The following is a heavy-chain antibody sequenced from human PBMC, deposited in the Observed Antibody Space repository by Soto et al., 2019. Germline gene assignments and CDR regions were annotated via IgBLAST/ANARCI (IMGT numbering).Heavy chain of an antibody. Sequence: SETLSLTCTVSGGSISSGGYYWSWIRQHPGKGLEWIGYIYYSGSTYYNPSLKSRVTISVDTSKNQFSLKLSSVTAADTAVYYCALRAQPDYYYYGMDVWGQGTTVTVA. D-gene: IGHD5-18*01. J-gene: IGHJ6*02. CDR3: ALRAQPDYYYYGMDV. CDR2: IYYSGST. V-gene: IGHV4-31*03. CDR1: GGSISSGGYY.